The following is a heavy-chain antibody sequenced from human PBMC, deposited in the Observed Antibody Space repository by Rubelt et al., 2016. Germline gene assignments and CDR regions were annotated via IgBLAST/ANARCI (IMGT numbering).Heavy chain of an antibody. CDR2: IYYSGIT. CDR3: ARTGDSTGFYYYYMDV. Sequence: QVQLRQWGAGLLKPSETLSLTCAVYGGSFSSYYWSWIRQSPGKGLEWIGCIYYSGITKYNPSLKSRVTISVDTSRKQFSLKLSSVTAADTAVYFCARTGDSTGFYYYYMDVWGKGTTVTVSS. V-gene: IGHV4-34*11. J-gene: IGHJ6*03. CDR1: GGSFSSYY. D-gene: IGHD7-27*01.